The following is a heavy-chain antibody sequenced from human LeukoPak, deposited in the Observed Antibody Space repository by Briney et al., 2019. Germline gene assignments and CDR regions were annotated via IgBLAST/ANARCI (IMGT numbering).Heavy chain of an antibody. CDR1: GFTFSSYS. CDR3: AKRGSVGTPGHFDY. Sequence: PGGSLRLSCAASGFTFSSYSMNWVRQAPGKGLEWVSGISSNGASTYYVDSVKGRFTISRDNSKNTLFLQMNSLRAEDTAVYYCAKRGSVGTPGHFDYWGQGTLVTVSS. J-gene: IGHJ4*02. CDR2: ISSNGAST. D-gene: IGHD6-13*01. V-gene: IGHV3-23*01.